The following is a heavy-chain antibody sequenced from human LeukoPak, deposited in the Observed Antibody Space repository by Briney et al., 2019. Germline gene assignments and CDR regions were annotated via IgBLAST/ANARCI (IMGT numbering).Heavy chain of an antibody. D-gene: IGHD3-22*01. CDR3: ARVGSSGYYFDY. CDR2: ISYDGSNK. J-gene: IGHJ4*02. Sequence: GGSLRLSCAASGFTFSSYAMHWVRQAPGKGLEWVAVISYDGSNKYYADSVKGRFTISRDNSKNTLDLQMNSRRAEDTAVYYCARVGSSGYYFDYWGQGTLVTVSS. V-gene: IGHV3-30-3*01. CDR1: GFTFSSYA.